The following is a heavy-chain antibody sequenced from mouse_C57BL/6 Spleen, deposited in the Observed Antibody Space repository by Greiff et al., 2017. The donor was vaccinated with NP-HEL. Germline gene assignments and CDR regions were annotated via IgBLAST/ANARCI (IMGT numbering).Heavy chain of an antibody. CDR1: GFTFSSYA. CDR3: TRDYGSSFDY. J-gene: IGHJ2*01. V-gene: IGHV5-9-1*02. Sequence: EVKLVESGEGLVKPGGSLKLSCAASGFTFSSYAMSWVRQTPVKRLEWVAYISSGGDYIYYADTVKGRFTISRDNARNTLYLQMSSLKSEDTAMYYCTRDYGSSFDYWGQGTTLTVSS. D-gene: IGHD1-1*01. CDR2: ISSGGDYI.